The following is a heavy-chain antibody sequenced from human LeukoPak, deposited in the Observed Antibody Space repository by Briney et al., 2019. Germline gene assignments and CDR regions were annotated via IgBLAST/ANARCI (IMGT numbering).Heavy chain of an antibody. J-gene: IGHJ5*02. CDR1: GGTFSSYA. Sequence: SVKVSCKASGGTFSSYAISWVRQAPGQGLEWMGGIIPIVGTANYAQKLKGRVTITTDESKSTAYMEMSSLGSEDTAVYYCARLLGRFLEWLRFDPWGQGTLVTVSS. CDR3: ARLLGRFLEWLRFDP. V-gene: IGHV1-69*05. CDR2: IIPIVGTA. D-gene: IGHD3-3*01.